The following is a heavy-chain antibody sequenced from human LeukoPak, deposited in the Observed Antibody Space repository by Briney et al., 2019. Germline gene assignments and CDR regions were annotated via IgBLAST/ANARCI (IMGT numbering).Heavy chain of an antibody. V-gene: IGHV3-33*01. CDR1: GFTFSDYG. J-gene: IGHJ4*02. CDR2: IRSDGSNK. D-gene: IGHD3-10*01. Sequence: GGSLRLSCAASGFTFSDYGIHWVRQAPGKGLEWVAVIRSDGSNKYYADSVKGRFTISRDNSKKTLHLQMNSLRVEDTAVYYCVRATGSFDYWGQGTLVTVSS. CDR3: VRATGSFDY.